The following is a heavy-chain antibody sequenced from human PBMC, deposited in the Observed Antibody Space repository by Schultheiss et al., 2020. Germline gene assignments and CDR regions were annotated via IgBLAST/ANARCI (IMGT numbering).Heavy chain of an antibody. CDR2: INHTGST. V-gene: IGHV4-39*07. Sequence: SETLSLTCTVSDDSISSSSYYWTWIRQSPGKGLEWIGEINHTGSTNYNPSLKSRVTISVNTSKNQFSLKLSSVTAADTAVYYCARDEGATVTPGDYWGQGTLVTVSS. J-gene: IGHJ4*02. D-gene: IGHD4-17*01. CDR3: ARDEGATVTPGDY. CDR1: DDSISSSSYY.